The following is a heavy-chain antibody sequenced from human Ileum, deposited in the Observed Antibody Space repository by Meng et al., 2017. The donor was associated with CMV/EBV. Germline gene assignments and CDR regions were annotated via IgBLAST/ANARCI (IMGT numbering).Heavy chain of an antibody. D-gene: IGHD2-8*01. J-gene: IGHJ4*02. CDR2: IISKADGGTT. CDR3: ATFAMGY. CDR1: GLTFTNAW. V-gene: IGHV3-15*01. Sequence: GESLKISCAASGLTFTNAWLTWARQAPGKGLEWVGRIISKADGGTTDYAAPVKGRFTISRDDSKNTLSLEMNSLKIEDTAVYYCATFAMGYWGQGTLVTVSS.